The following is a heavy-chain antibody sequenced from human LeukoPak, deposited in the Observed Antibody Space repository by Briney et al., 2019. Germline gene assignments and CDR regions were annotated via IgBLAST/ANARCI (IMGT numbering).Heavy chain of an antibody. CDR2: INAGNGNT. V-gene: IGHV1-3*01. CDR3: ASSEAAAGNFGYFDY. Sequence: GASVKVSCKASGYTFTSYAMHWVRQAPGQRLEWMGWINAGNGNTKYSQKFQGRVTITRDTSASTAYMELSSLRSEDTAVYYCASSEAAAGNFGYFDYWGQGTLVTVSS. D-gene: IGHD6-13*01. CDR1: GYTFTSYA. J-gene: IGHJ4*02.